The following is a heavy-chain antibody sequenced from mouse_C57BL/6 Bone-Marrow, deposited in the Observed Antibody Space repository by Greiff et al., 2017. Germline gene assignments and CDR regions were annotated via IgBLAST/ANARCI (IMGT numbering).Heavy chain of an antibody. V-gene: IGHV1-42*01. D-gene: IGHD1-1*01. J-gene: IGHJ2*01. CDR3: ARPSSSLVVCDY. CDR2: INPSTGGI. Sequence: VHVKQSGPELVKPGASVKISCKASGYSFTGYYMNWVKQSPEKSLGWIGEINPSTGGITYNQKFKAKATLTVDKSSSTAYMQLKSLTSEDSAVYDCARPSSSLVVCDYWGQGTTLTVSS. CDR1: GYSFTGYY.